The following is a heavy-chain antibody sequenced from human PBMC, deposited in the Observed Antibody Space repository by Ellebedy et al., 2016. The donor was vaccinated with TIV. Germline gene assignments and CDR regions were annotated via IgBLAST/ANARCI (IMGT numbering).Heavy chain of an antibody. CDR2: IKQDGSEK. CDR1: GFTFGNYR. D-gene: IGHD5-18*01. V-gene: IGHV3-7*01. CDR3: ARVTSMVTYFDF. Sequence: GESLKISCVVSGFTFGNYRMSWVRQVPGKGLEWVANIKQDGSEKFYVDSLKGRFTISRDNTKNSLYLHMDSLRAEDTAMYFCARVTSMVTYFDFWGQGTLVTVSS. J-gene: IGHJ4*02.